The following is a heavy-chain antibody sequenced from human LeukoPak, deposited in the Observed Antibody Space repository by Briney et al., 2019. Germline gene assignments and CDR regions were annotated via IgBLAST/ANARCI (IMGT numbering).Heavy chain of an antibody. CDR3: AREAMGYFDY. J-gene: IGHJ4*02. CDR2: IKQEGSEK. CDR1: GFTPSSSW. V-gene: IGHV3-7*01. D-gene: IGHD5-24*01. Sequence: GGSLRLSCAAPGFTPSSSWMSWVRQAPRKGREWVANIKQEGSEKYSVDSVRGRFTISRDNAKNSLYLQMNSLRAEDTAVYYCAREAMGYFDYWGQGTLVTASS.